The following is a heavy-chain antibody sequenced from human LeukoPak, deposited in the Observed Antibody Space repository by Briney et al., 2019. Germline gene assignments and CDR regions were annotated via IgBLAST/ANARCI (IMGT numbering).Heavy chain of an antibody. CDR1: GGTISRYY. D-gene: IGHD1-26*01. Sequence: SETLSLTCTVSGGTISRYYWIWIRQPPGKGLEWIAYIDYSGSTNYNPSLKSRLTISLDASKNQFSLKLSSVTAADTAVYYCARDRRRDLLHAFDIWGQGTMVTVSS. CDR2: IDYSGST. CDR3: ARDRRRDLLHAFDI. J-gene: IGHJ3*02. V-gene: IGHV4-59*01.